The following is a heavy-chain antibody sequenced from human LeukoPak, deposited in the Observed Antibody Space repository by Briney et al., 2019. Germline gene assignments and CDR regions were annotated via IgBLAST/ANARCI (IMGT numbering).Heavy chain of an antibody. V-gene: IGHV1-69*01. CDR2: IIPIFVTP. CDR1: GGAFSSFA. Sequence: SVKVSCKASGGAFSSFAINWVRQTPGQGLEWMGGIIPIFVTPSYAQKFQGRITITADESTSTAYMELSSLRSEDTAVYYCARDGGGVYYYDSSGYYRFDYWGQGTLVTVSS. J-gene: IGHJ4*02. D-gene: IGHD3-22*01. CDR3: ARDGGGVYYYDSSGYYRFDY.